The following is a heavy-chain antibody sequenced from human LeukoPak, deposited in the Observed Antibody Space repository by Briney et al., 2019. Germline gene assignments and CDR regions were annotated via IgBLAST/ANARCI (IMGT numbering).Heavy chain of an antibody. V-gene: IGHV3-23*01. D-gene: IGHD3-10*01. CDR3: AKDTAGLLWFGELLPNFDY. CDR2: ISGSGGST. CDR1: GFTFSSYG. J-gene: IGHJ4*02. Sequence: GGSLRLSCAASGFTFSSYGMSWVRQAPGKGLEWVSAISGSGGSTYYADSVKGRFTISRDNSKNTLYLQMNSLRAEDTAVYYCAKDTAGLLWFGELLPNFDYWGQGTLVTVSS.